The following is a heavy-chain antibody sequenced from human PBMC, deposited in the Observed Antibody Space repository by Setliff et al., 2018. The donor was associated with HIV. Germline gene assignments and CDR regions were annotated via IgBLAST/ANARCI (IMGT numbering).Heavy chain of an antibody. V-gene: IGHV1-24*01. Sequence: ASVKVSCKISGFTLNELSIQWVRQAPAKGLEWMGGFDPEAGEIIYAQKFQGRVTMTKDTSKDTAYMDLSCLRSEDTAVYYCATHPPYRSAWYMSSWGQGTLVTVSS. J-gene: IGHJ5*02. CDR3: ATHPPYRSAWYMSS. CDR2: FDPEAGEI. CDR1: GFTLNELS. D-gene: IGHD6-19*01.